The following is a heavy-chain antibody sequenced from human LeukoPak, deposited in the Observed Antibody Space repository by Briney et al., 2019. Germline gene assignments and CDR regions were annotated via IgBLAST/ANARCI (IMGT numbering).Heavy chain of an antibody. CDR3: AKALSGYSNLDAFDI. CDR1: GFTFSSYG. D-gene: IGHD3-22*01. V-gene: IGHV3-30*18. CDR2: ISYDGSNK. J-gene: IGHJ3*02. Sequence: PGGSLRLSCAASGFTFSSYGMHWVRQAPGKGLEWVAVISYDGSNKYYADSVKGRFTISRDNSKNTLYLQMNSLRAEDTAVYYCAKALSGYSNLDAFDIWGQGTMVTVSS.